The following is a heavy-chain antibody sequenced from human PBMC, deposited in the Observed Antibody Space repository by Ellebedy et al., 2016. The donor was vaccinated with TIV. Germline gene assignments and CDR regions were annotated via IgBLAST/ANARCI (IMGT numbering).Heavy chain of an antibody. J-gene: IGHJ4*02. D-gene: IGHD6-13*01. CDR3: VSSSPVIDY. CDR2: INGDGGFT. V-gene: IGHV3-74*01. CDR1: GFTFSRHW. Sequence: PGGSLRLSCAASGFTFSRHWMHWIRQAPGKGLVWLSRINGDGGFTSHADFVKGRFTISRDNAKHTLYLQMNSLRGEDTAVYYCVSSSPVIDYWGQGTLVTVSS.